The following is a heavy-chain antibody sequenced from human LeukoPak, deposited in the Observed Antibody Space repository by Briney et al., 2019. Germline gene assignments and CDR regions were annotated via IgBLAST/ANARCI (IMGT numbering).Heavy chain of an antibody. CDR2: INPNSGGT. CDR1: GYTFTGYY. J-gene: IGHJ4*02. V-gene: IGHV1-2*06. Sequence: ASVKVSCKASGYTFTGYYMHWVRQAPGQGLEWMGRINPNSGGTNYAQKPQGRVTMTRDTSISTAYMELSRLRSDDTAVYYCARDRGRLGVGATKPSFDYWGQGTLVTVSS. D-gene: IGHD1-26*01. CDR3: ARDRGRLGVGATKPSFDY.